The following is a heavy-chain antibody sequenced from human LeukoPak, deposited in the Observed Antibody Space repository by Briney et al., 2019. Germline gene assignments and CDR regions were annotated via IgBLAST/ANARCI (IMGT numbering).Heavy chain of an antibody. Sequence: PGGSLRLSCAASGFTFSSYSMNWVRQAPGKGLEWVSSISSSSSYIYYADSVKGRFTISRDNAKNSLYLQMNSLRAEDTAVYYCAKDLPHADGIVGATGYFDYWGQGTLVTVSS. CDR2: ISSSSSYI. J-gene: IGHJ4*02. CDR3: AKDLPHADGIVGATGYFDY. CDR1: GFTFSSYS. V-gene: IGHV3-21*01. D-gene: IGHD1-26*01.